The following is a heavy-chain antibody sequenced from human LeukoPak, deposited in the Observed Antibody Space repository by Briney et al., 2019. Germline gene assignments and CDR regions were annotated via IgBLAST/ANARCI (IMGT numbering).Heavy chain of an antibody. D-gene: IGHD3-22*01. CDR3: ARVSYDSSGYYYFDY. V-gene: IGHV3-48*03. Sequence: SGGSLRLSCAASGFTFSSYEMNWVRQAPGKGLEWVSYISSSGSTIYYADSVKGRFTISRDNAKNSLYLQMNSLRAEDTAVYYCARVSYDSSGYYYFDYWGQGTLVTVSS. CDR2: ISSSGSTI. CDR1: GFTFSSYE. J-gene: IGHJ4*02.